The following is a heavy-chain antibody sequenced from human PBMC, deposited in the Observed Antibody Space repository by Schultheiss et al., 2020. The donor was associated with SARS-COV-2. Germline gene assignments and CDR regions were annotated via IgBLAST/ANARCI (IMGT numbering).Heavy chain of an antibody. CDR1: GFTFSSYG. CDR2: ISGSGGRT. D-gene: IGHD2-15*01. V-gene: IGHV3-21*01. J-gene: IGHJ6*02. Sequence: GGSLRLSCAASGFTFSSYGMHWVRQAPGKGLEWVSAISGSGGRTYFADSVKGRFTISRDNAKNSLYLQMNSLRAEDTAVYYCARRGGNYGMDVWGQGTTVTVSS. CDR3: ARRGGNYGMDV.